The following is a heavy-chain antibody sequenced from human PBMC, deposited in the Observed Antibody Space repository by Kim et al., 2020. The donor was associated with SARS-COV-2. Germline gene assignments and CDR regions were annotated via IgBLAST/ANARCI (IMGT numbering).Heavy chain of an antibody. CDR2: ISGAFGTT. V-gene: IGHV3-23*01. J-gene: IGHJ6*02. Sequence: GGSLRLSCAGSGFSFSSYVLTWVRQAPGKGLEWVASISGAFGTTYYADSVTGRFTIYRDNSKYTLYLQRNSLRAEDTAIYYCASDRRPNIVGMTKRELHYGMDVWGQGTTVPVSS. CDR1: GFSFSSYV. CDR3: ASDRRPNIVGMTKRELHYGMDV. D-gene: IGHD1-26*01.